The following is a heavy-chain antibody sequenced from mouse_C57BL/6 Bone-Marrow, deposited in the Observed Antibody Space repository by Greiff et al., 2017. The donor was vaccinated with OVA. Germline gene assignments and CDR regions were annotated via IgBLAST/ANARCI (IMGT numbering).Heavy chain of an antibody. CDR1: GYTFTSYW. D-gene: IGHD2-13*01. J-gene: IGHJ4*01. Sequence: VQLKQPGAELVMPGASVKLSCKASGYTFTSYWMHWVKQRPGQGLEWIGEIDPSDSYTNYNQKFKGKSTLTVDKSSSTAYMQLSSLTSEDSAVYYCARAVTNAMDYWGQGTSVTVSS. V-gene: IGHV1-69*01. CDR3: ARAVTNAMDY. CDR2: IDPSDSYT.